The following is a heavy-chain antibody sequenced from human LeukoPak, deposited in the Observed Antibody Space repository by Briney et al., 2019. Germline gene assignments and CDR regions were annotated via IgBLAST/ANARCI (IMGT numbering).Heavy chain of an antibody. D-gene: IGHD3-16*01. Sequence: ASVKVSCKPSGYSFTRNGISWVRQSPGQGLEWMAWISANSGNTNYAQNFQDRVTLTTDTSTSTAYMELRSLRSDDTAVYYCARDVNYAFDYWGQGTLVTVSS. CDR2: ISANSGNT. J-gene: IGHJ4*02. V-gene: IGHV1-18*01. CDR3: ARDVNYAFDY. CDR1: GYSFTRNG.